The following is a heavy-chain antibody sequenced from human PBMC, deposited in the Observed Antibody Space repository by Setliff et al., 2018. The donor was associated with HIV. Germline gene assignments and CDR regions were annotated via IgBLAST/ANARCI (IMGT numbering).Heavy chain of an antibody. CDR2: IYHTGIT. CDR1: GGSITRTPYY. Sequence: PSETLSLTCTVSGGSITRTPYYWGWIRQPPGKGLEWIGSIYHTGITYDNPSLKSRVTISVDTSKNQISLRLSSVTAADTAVYYCAREATYYYDGSGYYYFDYWGRGTLVTVSS. V-gene: IGHV4-39*02. J-gene: IGHJ4*02. CDR3: AREATYYYDGSGYYYFDY. D-gene: IGHD3-22*01.